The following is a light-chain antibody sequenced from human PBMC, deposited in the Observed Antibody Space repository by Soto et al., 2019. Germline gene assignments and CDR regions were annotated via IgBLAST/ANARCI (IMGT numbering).Light chain of an antibody. J-gene: IGKJ2*01. Sequence: EIVLTQSPGTLSLSPGERATLSCWASQSVPSSRVDWYQQKPGQAPRLLIYGASSRATGTPVRFSGSGSGTDFTLTISRLEPEDFAVYYCRQYGSSPRTFGQGTKLEI. CDR3: RQYGSSPRT. V-gene: IGKV3-20*01. CDR2: GAS. CDR1: QSVPSSR.